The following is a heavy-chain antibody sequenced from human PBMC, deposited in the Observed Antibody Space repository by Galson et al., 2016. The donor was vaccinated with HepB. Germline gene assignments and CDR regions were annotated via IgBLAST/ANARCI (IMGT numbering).Heavy chain of an antibody. Sequence: SLRLSCAGSGFSFSGYAMSWVRQVPGKGLEWVSAISGSGGSTYYADSVKGRFTISRDNSKNTLYLQMNSLRAEDTAIYYCAKEEQLVRYFQHWGQGTLVTVSS. CDR3: AKEEQLVRYFQH. CDR1: GFSFSGYA. D-gene: IGHD6-13*01. J-gene: IGHJ1*01. CDR2: ISGSGGST. V-gene: IGHV3-23*01.